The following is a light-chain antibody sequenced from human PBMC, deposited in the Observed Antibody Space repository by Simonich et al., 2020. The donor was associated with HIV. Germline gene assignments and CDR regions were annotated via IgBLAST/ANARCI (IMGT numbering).Light chain of an antibody. V-gene: IGKV1-12*01. CDR1: PGISSW. Sequence: DIQMTQSPSSVSASVGDRVTITCRASPGISSWLAWYQRKPGKAPKLLIYAASTLQSGVPSRFSGSGSGTDFTLTISSLQPEDFATYYCQQANSFPRTFGQGTKVEIK. CDR2: AAS. CDR3: QQANSFPRT. J-gene: IGKJ1*01.